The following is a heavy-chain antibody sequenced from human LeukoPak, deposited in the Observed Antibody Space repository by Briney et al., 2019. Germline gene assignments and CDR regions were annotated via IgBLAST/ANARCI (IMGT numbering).Heavy chain of an antibody. CDR2: ISGSGDST. CDR3: AKDLGAWGPAPMGGLDY. CDR1: GFTFSTYA. V-gene: IGHV3-23*01. D-gene: IGHD2-2*01. Sequence: GGSLRLSCAASGFTFSTYAMTWVRQAPGKGLKWVSAISGSGDSTFYADSVKGRFTISRDKSKNTLYLQMSSLRAEDTAVYYCAKDLGAWGPAPMGGLDYWGQGTLVTVSS. J-gene: IGHJ4*02.